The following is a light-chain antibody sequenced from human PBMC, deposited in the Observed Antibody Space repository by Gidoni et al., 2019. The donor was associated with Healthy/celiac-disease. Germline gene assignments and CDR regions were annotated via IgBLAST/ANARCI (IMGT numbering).Light chain of an antibody. V-gene: IGKV3-11*01. CDR2: DAS. CDR3: QQRSNWPHVT. J-gene: IGKJ2*01. Sequence: DIVLTQSPATLSLSPGERATLSCRASQSVSSYLAWYQQKPGQAPRLLIYDASNRATGIPARFSGSGSGTDFTLTISSLEPEDFAVYYCQQRSNWPHVTFGQXTKLEIK. CDR1: QSVSSY.